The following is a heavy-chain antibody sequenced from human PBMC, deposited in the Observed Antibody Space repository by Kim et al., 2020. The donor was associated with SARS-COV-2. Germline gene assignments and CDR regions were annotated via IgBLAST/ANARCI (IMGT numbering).Heavy chain of an antibody. V-gene: IGHV3-30-3*01. CDR2: ISYDGSNK. J-gene: IGHJ3*02. D-gene: IGHD2-15*01. CDR1: GFTFSSYA. Sequence: GGSLRLSCAASGFTFSSYAMHWVRQAPGKGLEWVAVISYDGSNKYYADSVKGRFTISRDNSKNTLYLQMNSLRAEDTAVYYCARGGSGLDAFDIWGQGT. CDR3: ARGGSGLDAFDI.